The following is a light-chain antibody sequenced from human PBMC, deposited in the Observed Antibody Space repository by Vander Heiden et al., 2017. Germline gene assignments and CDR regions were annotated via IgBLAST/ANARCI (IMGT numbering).Light chain of an antibody. V-gene: IGLV3-21*03. Sequence: SYVLTQPPSVAVAPGKTARISCGENNIGSRTVHWYQQQPGQAPVVVVYGDSDRASGIPERFSGSNSGNTATLTISRVEAGDEADYYCQVGDNKSDHHVFGGGTKLTVL. CDR2: GDS. J-gene: IGLJ3*02. CDR3: QVGDNKSDHHV. CDR1: NIGSRT.